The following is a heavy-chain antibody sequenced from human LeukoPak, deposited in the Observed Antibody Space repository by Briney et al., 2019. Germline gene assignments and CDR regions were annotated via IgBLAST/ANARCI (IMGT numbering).Heavy chain of an antibody. CDR1: GFTFSSYT. Sequence: GGSLRLSCAASGFTFSSYTMSWVRQAPGKGLEWVSSISSSSSYIYYADSVKGRFTISRDNAKNSLYLQMNSLRAEDTAVYYCASQITISDYWGQGTLVTVSS. V-gene: IGHV3-21*01. CDR2: ISSSSSYI. J-gene: IGHJ4*02. D-gene: IGHD3-3*01. CDR3: ASQITISDY.